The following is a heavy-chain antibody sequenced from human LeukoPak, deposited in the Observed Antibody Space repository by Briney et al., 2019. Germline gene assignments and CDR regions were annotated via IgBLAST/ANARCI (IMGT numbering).Heavy chain of an antibody. CDR2: TYYSGST. V-gene: IGHV4-39*07. J-gene: IGHJ3*02. CDR3: ARDAGAISPLDAFDI. Sequence: SETLSLTCTVSGGSISSSSYYWGWIRQPPGKGLEWIGSTYYSGSTYYNPSLKSRVTISVDTSKNQFSLKLSSVTAADTAVYYCARDAGAISPLDAFDIWGQGTMVTVSS. CDR1: GGSISSSSYY. D-gene: IGHD3-3*01.